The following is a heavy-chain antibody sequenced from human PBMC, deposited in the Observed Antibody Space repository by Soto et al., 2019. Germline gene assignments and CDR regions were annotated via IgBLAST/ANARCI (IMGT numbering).Heavy chain of an antibody. CDR3: ARDRGFGESHSTNWFDP. CDR2: INPNSGGT. D-gene: IGHD3-10*01. Sequence: APVKVSCQASGYTFTGYFMHWVRQAPGQGLEWMGWINPNSGGTNYAQKFQGRVTMTRDTSISTAYMELSRLRSDDTAVYYCARDRGFGESHSTNWFDPWGQGTLVTVSS. V-gene: IGHV1-2*02. J-gene: IGHJ5*02. CDR1: GYTFTGYF.